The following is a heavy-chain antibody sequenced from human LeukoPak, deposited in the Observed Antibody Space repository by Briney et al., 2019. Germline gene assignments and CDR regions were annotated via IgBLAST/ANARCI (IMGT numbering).Heavy chain of an antibody. V-gene: IGHV3-23*01. D-gene: IGHD3-3*01. CDR1: GFTFSSYA. Sequence: GGSLRLSCAASGFTFSSYAMHWVRQAPGKGLEWVSAISGSGGSTYYADSVKGRFTISRDNSKNTLYLQMNSLRAEDTAVYYCAKSGDYDFWSGYYPYHYFDYWGQGTLVTVSS. J-gene: IGHJ4*02. CDR2: ISGSGGST. CDR3: AKSGDYDFWSGYYPYHYFDY.